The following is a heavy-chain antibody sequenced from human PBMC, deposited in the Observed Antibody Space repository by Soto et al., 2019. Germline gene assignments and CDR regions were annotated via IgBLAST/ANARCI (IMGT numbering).Heavy chain of an antibody. CDR1: GFTFSSFG. J-gene: IGHJ6*02. CDR2: IWYDGSKK. Sequence: QVQVVESGGGVVQPGRSLRLSCAASGFTFSSFGMHWVRQAPGKGLEWVSLIWYDGSKKSYGDSVKGRFTISRDNSRNKGYLQMNSLRADDTAVYYCARDASYYSLWSGYYPSRNGMDVWGQGTTVTVSS. D-gene: IGHD3-3*01. V-gene: IGHV3-33*01. CDR3: ARDASYYSLWSGYYPSRNGMDV.